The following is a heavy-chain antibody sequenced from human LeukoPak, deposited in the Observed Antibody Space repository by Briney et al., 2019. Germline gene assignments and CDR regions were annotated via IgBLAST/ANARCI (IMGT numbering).Heavy chain of an antibody. Sequence: GGSLRLSCAASGFTFSSYAMHWVRQAPGKGLEWVAVISYDGSNKYYADSVKGRFTISRDNSKNTLYLQINSLRAEDTAVYYCARALILGATATDYWGQGTLVTVSS. J-gene: IGHJ4*02. CDR3: ARALILGATATDY. V-gene: IGHV3-30-3*01. CDR1: GFTFSSYA. D-gene: IGHD1-26*01. CDR2: ISYDGSNK.